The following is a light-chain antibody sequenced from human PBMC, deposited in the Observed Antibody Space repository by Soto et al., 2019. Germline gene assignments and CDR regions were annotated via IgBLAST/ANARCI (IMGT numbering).Light chain of an antibody. J-gene: IGKJ1*01. Sequence: ELVLTQSPATMYFSPGERATLSCRASQSVGSYFACYQQKPGQAHRLLIYDASNRDTCIPARFSGSGYGTDCTLTISRLERDYFAVYYCQQRGHWPVTFGQGTRVDIQ. CDR3: QQRGHWPVT. CDR1: QSVGSY. CDR2: DAS. V-gene: IGKV3-11*01.